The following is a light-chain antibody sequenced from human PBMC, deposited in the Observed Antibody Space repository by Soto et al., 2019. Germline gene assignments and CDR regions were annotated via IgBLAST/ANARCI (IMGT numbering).Light chain of an antibody. CDR3: QSYDSSLSGST. CDR1: SSNIGAGYD. V-gene: IGLV1-40*01. Sequence: QSVLTQPPSVSGAPGQRVTISCTGSSSNIGAGYDVHWYQQLPGTAPKLLIYGNSNRPSGVPDRFSGSKSGTSASLAITGLQAEDEADYYCQSYDSSLSGSTFGGGTKLTGL. J-gene: IGLJ3*02. CDR2: GNS.